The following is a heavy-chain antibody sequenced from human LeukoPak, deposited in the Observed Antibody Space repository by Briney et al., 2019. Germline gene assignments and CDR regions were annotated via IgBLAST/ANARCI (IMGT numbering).Heavy chain of an antibody. Sequence: GASVRVSCKASGYTFTSYDINWVRQATGQGLEWMGWMNPNSGNTGYAQKFQGRVTMTRNTSISTAYMELSSLRSEDTAVYYCARGRRDSSGYYYWGQGTLVTVSS. J-gene: IGHJ4*02. CDR3: ARGRRDSSGYYY. CDR2: MNPNSGNT. D-gene: IGHD3-22*01. CDR1: GYTFTSYD. V-gene: IGHV1-8*01.